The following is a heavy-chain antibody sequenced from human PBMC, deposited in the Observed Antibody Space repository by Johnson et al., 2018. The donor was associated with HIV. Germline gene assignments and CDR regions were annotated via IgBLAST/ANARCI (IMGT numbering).Heavy chain of an antibody. CDR3: AREFNIAAAGLGGAFDI. J-gene: IGHJ3*02. CDR1: GFTFGDYA. D-gene: IGHD6-13*01. V-gene: IGHV3-49*03. CDR2: IRSKAYGGTT. Sequence: VQLVESGGGVAQPGRSLGLSCAASGFTFGDYAINWFRQAPGKGLEWVGVIRSKAYGGTTRYAASVTGRFIISRDNAKNSLYLQMNSLRAEDTAVYYCAREFNIAAAGLGGAFDIWGQGTVVSIS.